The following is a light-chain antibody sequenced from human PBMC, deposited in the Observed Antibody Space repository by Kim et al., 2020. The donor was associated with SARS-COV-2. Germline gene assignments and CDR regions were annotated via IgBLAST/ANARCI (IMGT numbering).Light chain of an antibody. CDR1: TSNVGKTF. CDR3: AAWDDTLSARV. Sequence: GQSLTISCSGRTSNVGKTFVYWYRQLPGTAPRLLIYANNQRPSGVPDRFSGSKSGTSASLAISELLSEDEANYYCAAWDDTLSARVFGGGTQLTVL. V-gene: IGLV1-47*02. CDR2: ANN. J-gene: IGLJ3*02.